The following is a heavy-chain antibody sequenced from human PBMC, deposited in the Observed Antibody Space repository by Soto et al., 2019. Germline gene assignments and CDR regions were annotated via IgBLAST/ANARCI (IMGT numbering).Heavy chain of an antibody. D-gene: IGHD6-19*01. CDR3: ARDGSGPFDY. Sequence: GGSLRLSCAASGFTVRTNDMSWVRQAPGKGLEWIALIHRVENSKYSDSTYYADSVRDRFTISRDNSKDTVDLQMNDLSAEDTAMYYCARDGSGPFDYWGQGSLVTVSS. V-gene: IGHV3-66*01. J-gene: IGHJ4*02. CDR2: IHRVENSKYSDST. CDR1: GFTVRTND.